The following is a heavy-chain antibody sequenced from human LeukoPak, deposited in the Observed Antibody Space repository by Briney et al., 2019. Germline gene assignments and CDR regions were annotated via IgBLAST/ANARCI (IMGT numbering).Heavy chain of an antibody. CDR3: ARGTRRYDSSGYYVPPPFDY. V-gene: IGHV4-61*02. Sequence: SETLSLTCTVSGGSISSGSYYWSWIRQPAGKGLEWIGRIYTSGSINYNPSLKSRVTISVDTSKNQFSLKLSSVTAADTAVYYCARGTRRYDSSGYYVPPPFDYWGQGTLVTVSS. D-gene: IGHD3-22*01. CDR2: IYTSGSI. CDR1: GGSISSGSYY. J-gene: IGHJ4*02.